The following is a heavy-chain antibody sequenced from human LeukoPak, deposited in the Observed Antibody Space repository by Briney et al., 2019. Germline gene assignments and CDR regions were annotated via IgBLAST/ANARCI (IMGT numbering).Heavy chain of an antibody. Sequence: TETLSLTCAVYGGSFSGYYWSWIRQPPGKGLEWIGSIYYSGSTYYNPSLKSRVTISVDTPKNQFSLKLSSVTAADTAVYYCASYRDISYYFDYWGQGTLVTVSS. V-gene: IGHV4-34*01. CDR1: GGSFSGYY. CDR3: ASYRDISYYFDY. CDR2: IYYSGST. J-gene: IGHJ4*02. D-gene: IGHD3-16*02.